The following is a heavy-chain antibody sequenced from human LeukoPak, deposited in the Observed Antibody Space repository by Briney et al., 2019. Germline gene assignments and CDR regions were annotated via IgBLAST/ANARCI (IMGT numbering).Heavy chain of an antibody. CDR1: GGSISSYY. D-gene: IGHD5-12*01. Sequence: SETLSLTYTASGGSISSYYWSWIRQPPGKGLEWIGYIYTSGSTNYNPSLKSRVTISVDTSKNQFSLKLSSVTAADTAVYYCARHLVATIDNWFDPWGQGTLVTVSS. J-gene: IGHJ5*02. CDR2: IYTSGST. V-gene: IGHV4-4*09. CDR3: ARHLVATIDNWFDP.